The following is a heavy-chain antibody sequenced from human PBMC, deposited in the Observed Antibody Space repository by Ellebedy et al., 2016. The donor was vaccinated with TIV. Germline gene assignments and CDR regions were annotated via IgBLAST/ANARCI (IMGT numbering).Heavy chain of an antibody. Sequence: GESLKISCKGSGYSFTSYWIRWVRQMPGKGLGWMGSIYPSDSYNNYSPSFQGHVTISADESISTSYLQWSSLTAEDTAMYYCARHDSSDTGGMDVWGQGTTVTVSS. D-gene: IGHD2-8*02. CDR1: GYSFTSYW. J-gene: IGHJ6*02. V-gene: IGHV5-10-1*01. CDR2: IYPSDSYN. CDR3: ARHDSSDTGGMDV.